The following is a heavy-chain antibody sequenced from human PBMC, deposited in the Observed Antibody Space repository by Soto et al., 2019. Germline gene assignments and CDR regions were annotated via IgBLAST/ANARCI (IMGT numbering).Heavy chain of an antibody. D-gene: IGHD6-19*01. CDR3: AKDHRYAGGWHTPYYFDS. V-gene: IGHV3-23*01. J-gene: IGHJ4*02. Sequence: PGGSLRLSCAASGFTFSSYAMSWVRQAPGKGLEWVSSISAGGDSTYYADSVKGRFTITRDNSKNTLYLQMSSLRAADTAVYYCAKDHRYAGGWHTPYYFDSWGQGTLVTVSS. CDR2: ISAGGDST. CDR1: GFTFSSYA.